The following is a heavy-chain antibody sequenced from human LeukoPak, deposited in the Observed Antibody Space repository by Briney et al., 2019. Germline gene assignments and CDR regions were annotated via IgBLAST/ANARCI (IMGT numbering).Heavy chain of an antibody. D-gene: IGHD2-2*01. J-gene: IGHJ4*02. Sequence: GSLRLSCAASGFTFRSYAMSWVRQAPGEGLGWVSHISGSGGSTHYADSVKGRFTFSRDNSKNTLFLQMNSLGAADTAVYYCAKDGGGYCNNSSCWGQGTLVTVSS. V-gene: IGHV3-23*01. CDR1: GFTFRSYA. CDR2: ISGSGGST. CDR3: AKDGGGYCNNSSC.